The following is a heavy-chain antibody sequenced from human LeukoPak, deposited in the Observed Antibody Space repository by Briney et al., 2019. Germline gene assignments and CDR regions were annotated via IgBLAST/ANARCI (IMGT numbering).Heavy chain of an antibody. CDR1: RYSISSDYY. D-gene: IGHD2-2*01. J-gene: IGHJ4*02. V-gene: IGHV4-38-2*02. CDR3: ARQREYCSSTSCYGLDY. CDR2: IYHSGST. Sequence: SETLSLTCTVSRYSISSDYYWGWIRQPPGKGLEWIGSIYHSGSTYYNPSLKSRVTISVDTSKNQFSLKLSSVTAADTAVYYCARQREYCSSTSCYGLDYWGQGTLVTVSS.